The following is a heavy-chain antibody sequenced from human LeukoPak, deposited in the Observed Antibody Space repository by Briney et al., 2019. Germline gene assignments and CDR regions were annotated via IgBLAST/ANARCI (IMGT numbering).Heavy chain of an antibody. V-gene: IGHV4-39*01. J-gene: IGHJ4*02. D-gene: IGHD2-15*01. CDR3: ARHSSSGGLLGL. CDR1: GGSISSSSYY. CDR2: IYYSGST. Sequence: PSETLSLTCTVSGGSISSSSYYWGWIRQPPGKGLEWIGSIYYSGSTYYNPSLKSRVTISVDTSKNQFSLKLSSVTAADTAVYYCARHSSSGGLLGLWGQGTLVTVSS.